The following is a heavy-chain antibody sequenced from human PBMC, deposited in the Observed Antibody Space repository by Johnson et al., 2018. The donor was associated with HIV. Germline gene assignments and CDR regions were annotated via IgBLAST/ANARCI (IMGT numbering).Heavy chain of an antibody. CDR3: ARRSWAFDAFDI. D-gene: IGHD1-26*01. CDR1: RFTVSGNY. J-gene: IGHJ3*02. Sequence: MLLVESGGGLVKPGGSLRLSCAASRFTVSGNYMTWVRQAPGKGLEWVSVVYSAGHTYYADSVKGRFTISRDNSKNTLYIQMNSLRAEDTAVYYCARRSWAFDAFDIWGQGTMVTVSS. V-gene: IGHV3-66*01. CDR2: VYSAGHT.